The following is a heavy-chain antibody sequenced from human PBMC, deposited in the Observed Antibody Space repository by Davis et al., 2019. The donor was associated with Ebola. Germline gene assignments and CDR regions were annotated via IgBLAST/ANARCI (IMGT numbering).Heavy chain of an antibody. D-gene: IGHD5-18*01. CDR1: GFTFSSYA. Sequence: GESLKISCAASGFTFSSYAMHWVRQAPGKGLEWVAVISYDGSNKYYADSVKGRFTISRDNAKNSLYLQMNSLRAEDTAVYYCARDNGDTAMVTSSGYWGQGTLVTVSS. V-gene: IGHV3-30-3*01. CDR2: ISYDGSNK. J-gene: IGHJ4*02. CDR3: ARDNGDTAMVTSSGY.